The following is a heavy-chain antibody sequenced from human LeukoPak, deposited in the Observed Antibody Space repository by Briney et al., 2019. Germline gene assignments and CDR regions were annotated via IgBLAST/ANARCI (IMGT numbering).Heavy chain of an antibody. CDR2: IYYSGST. CDR3: ARDYYGSSGYYSHGAFDI. V-gene: IGHV4-59*01. CDR1: GGSISSYY. J-gene: IGHJ3*02. D-gene: IGHD3-22*01. Sequence: SETLSLTCTVSGGSISSYYWNWIRQPPGKGLEWIGYIYYSGSTNYNPSLKSRVTISVDTSKNQFSLKLSSVTAADTAVYYCARDYYGSSGYYSHGAFDIWGQGTMVTVSS.